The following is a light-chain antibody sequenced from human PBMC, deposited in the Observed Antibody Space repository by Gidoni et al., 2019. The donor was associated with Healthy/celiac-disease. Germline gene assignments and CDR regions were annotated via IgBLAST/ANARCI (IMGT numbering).Light chain of an antibody. V-gene: IGKV2-28*01. CDR2: LGS. J-gene: IGKJ5*01. CDR3: MQALQTPIT. Sequence: TVMTQSQLSLHVTPGEQASISCRSSKSLLHSNGYNYLDWYLQNPGQSPQLLIYLGSNRASVVPDSFSGSVSGTYFTLKISTVEAEDFGVYYCMQALQTPITLGQGTRREIK. CDR1: KSLLHSNGYNY.